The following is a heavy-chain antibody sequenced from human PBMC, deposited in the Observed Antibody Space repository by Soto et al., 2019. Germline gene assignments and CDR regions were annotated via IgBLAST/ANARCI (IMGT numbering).Heavy chain of an antibody. V-gene: IGHV1-18*04. J-gene: IGHJ6*02. Sequence: QVPLVQSGAEVKKPGASVKVSCKASGYTFTSYGISWVRQAPGQGLEWMGWISAYNGNTNYAQKLQGRVTMTTDTSTSTAYMELRSLRSDDTAVYYCARDRGGSYSVPGYYYGMDVWGQGTTVTVSS. D-gene: IGHD1-26*01. CDR3: ARDRGGSYSVPGYYYGMDV. CDR1: GYTFTSYG. CDR2: ISAYNGNT.